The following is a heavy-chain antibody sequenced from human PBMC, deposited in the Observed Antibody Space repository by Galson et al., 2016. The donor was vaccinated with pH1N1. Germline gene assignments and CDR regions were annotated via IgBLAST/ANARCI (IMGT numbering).Heavy chain of an antibody. CDR2: IYSGGSST. Sequence: SLRLSCAASGFTFSTYAMSWVRQAPGKGLEWVSVIYSGGSSTYYADSVKGRFTISRDNSKNTLYLQMNSLRAEDTAVYCCAKDQDSEGRDDAFDIWGQGTLVTVSS. J-gene: IGHJ3*02. CDR3: AKDQDSEGRDDAFDI. V-gene: IGHV3-23*03. D-gene: IGHD4-11*01. CDR1: GFTFSTYA.